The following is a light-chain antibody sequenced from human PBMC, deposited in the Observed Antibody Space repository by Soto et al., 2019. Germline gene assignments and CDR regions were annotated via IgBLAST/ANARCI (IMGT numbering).Light chain of an antibody. V-gene: IGKV1-33*01. CDR3: QQYESLPLT. Sequence: DIQMTQSPSSLSSSVGDRFTITCQAGQYINKNLIWYQQKPGKAPKLLIYDASDLETGVPSRFSGSGSGTGFTFTISSLQPEDFATYYCQQYESLPLTFGQGTRLEIK. CDR1: QYINKN. J-gene: IGKJ5*01. CDR2: DAS.